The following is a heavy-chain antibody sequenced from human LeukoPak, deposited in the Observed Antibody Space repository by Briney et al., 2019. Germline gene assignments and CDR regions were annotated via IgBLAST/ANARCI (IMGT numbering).Heavy chain of an antibody. CDR2: IYSGGST. CDR1: GFTVSSNY. CDR3: AKDGGDGYNNDAFDI. V-gene: IGHV3-53*05. Sequence: GGSLRLSCAASGFTVSSNYISWVRQAPGKGLEWVSVIYSGGSTYYADSVKGRFTISRDNSKNTLYLQMNSLRAEDTAVYYCAKDGGDGYNNDAFDIWGQGTMVTVSS. J-gene: IGHJ3*02. D-gene: IGHD5-24*01.